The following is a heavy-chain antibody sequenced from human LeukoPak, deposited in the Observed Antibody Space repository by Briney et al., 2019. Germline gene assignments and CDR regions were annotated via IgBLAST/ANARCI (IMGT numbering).Heavy chain of an antibody. D-gene: IGHD6-13*01. CDR3: ARDLAAAGDYYYYGMDV. V-gene: IGHV3-30*04. J-gene: IGHJ6*04. CDR2: ISYDGSNK. CDR1: GFTFSSCA. Sequence: PGRSLRLSCAASGFTFSSCAMHWVRQAPGKGLEWVAVISYDGSNKYYADSVKGRFTISRDNSKNTLYLQMNSLRAEDTAVYYCARDLAAAGDYYYYGMDVWGKGTTVTVSS.